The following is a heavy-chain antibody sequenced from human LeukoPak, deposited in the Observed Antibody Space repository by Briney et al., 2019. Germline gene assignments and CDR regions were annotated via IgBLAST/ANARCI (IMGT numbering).Heavy chain of an antibody. J-gene: IGHJ4*02. V-gene: IGHV1-2*06. CDR2: INPNSGAT. Sequence: ASVKVSCXASGYTFTGYYMHWVRLAPGQGLEGMGRINPNSGATNYAQKFQGRVTMTKDTSLSKAYMELSRLRSDDTAVYYCARLGEFTNGWHGFDSWGQGTLVTVSS. D-gene: IGHD6-19*01. CDR1: GYTFTGYY. CDR3: ARLGEFTNGWHGFDS.